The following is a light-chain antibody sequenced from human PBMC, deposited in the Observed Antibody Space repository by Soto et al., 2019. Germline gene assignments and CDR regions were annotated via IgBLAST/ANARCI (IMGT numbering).Light chain of an antibody. CDR2: GAS. Sequence: EFVLTQSPGTLSLSPGEGATLSCRASQTVRNNYLAWYQQKTGQAPRLLIYGASSRATGIPDRFSGSGSGTDFTLTITRLEPEDFAVYYCQQYDTSPRTFGQGTKVDIK. CDR1: QTVRNNY. CDR3: QQYDTSPRT. V-gene: IGKV3-20*01. J-gene: IGKJ1*01.